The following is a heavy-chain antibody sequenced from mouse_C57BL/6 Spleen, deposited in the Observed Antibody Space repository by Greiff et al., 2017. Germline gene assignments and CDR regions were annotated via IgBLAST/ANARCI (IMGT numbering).Heavy chain of an antibody. Sequence: QVQLQQSGAELVRPGTSVKMSCKASGYTFTNYWIGWAKQRPGHGLEWIGDIYPGGGYTNYNEKFKGKATLTADKSSSTAYMQFSSLTSADSAIYYCARGRYGNYQTLYYAMDDWGQGTSVTVSS. D-gene: IGHD2-10*02. J-gene: IGHJ4*01. CDR1: GYTFTNYW. CDR3: ARGRYGNYQTLYYAMDD. CDR2: IYPGGGYT. V-gene: IGHV1-63*01.